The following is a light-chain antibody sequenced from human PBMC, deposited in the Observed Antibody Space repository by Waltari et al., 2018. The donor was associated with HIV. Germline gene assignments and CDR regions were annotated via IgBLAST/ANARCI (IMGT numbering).Light chain of an antibody. Sequence: QSALTQPASVSGSPGQSITISCTGPSSAVGGYKYVSWYQQHQGKAPKLMIYEVNNRPSGISDRFSGSKSANTASLTISGLQADDEADYYCISFTTTNSPHVLFGGGTKLTV. CDR1: SSAVGGYKY. J-gene: IGLJ2*01. V-gene: IGLV2-14*01. CDR3: ISFTTTNSPHVL. CDR2: EVN.